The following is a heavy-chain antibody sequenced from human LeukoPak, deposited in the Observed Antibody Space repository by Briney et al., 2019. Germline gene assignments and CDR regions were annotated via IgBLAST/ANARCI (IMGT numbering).Heavy chain of an antibody. D-gene: IGHD3-10*01. CDR3: ARCGADYGSGSYYNGLSKCWYFDL. J-gene: IGHJ2*01. CDR1: GYTFTSYG. Sequence: GASVKVSCKASGYTFTSYGISWVRQAPGQGLEWMGWISAYNGNTNYAQKLQGRVTMTTDTSTGTAYMELSRLRSDDTAVYYCARCGADYGSGSYYNGLSKCWYFDLWGRGTLVTVSS. CDR2: ISAYNGNT. V-gene: IGHV1-18*01.